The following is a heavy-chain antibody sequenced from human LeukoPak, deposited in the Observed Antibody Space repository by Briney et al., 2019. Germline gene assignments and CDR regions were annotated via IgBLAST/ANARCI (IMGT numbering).Heavy chain of an antibody. J-gene: IGHJ3*02. V-gene: IGHV3-30*04. Sequence: GWSLRLSCAASGFTFSSYAMHWVRQAPGKGLEGVAVISYDGSNKYYADSVKGRFTISRDNYKNTLYLQMNSLRAEDTAVYYCARVSYSSGWESFGAFDIWGQGTMVTVSS. CDR3: ARVSYSSGWESFGAFDI. CDR2: ISYDGSNK. D-gene: IGHD6-19*01. CDR1: GFTFSSYA.